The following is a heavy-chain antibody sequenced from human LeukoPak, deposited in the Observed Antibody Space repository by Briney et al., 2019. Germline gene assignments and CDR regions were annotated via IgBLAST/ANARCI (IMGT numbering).Heavy chain of an antibody. Sequence: SETLSLTCTVSGGSISSYYWSWIRQPPGKGLEWIGYIYYSGSTNYNPSLKSRVTISVDTSKNQFSLKLSSVTAADTAVYYCARERYDFWSGYPNWFDPWGQGTLVTVSS. CDR1: GGSISSYY. J-gene: IGHJ5*02. D-gene: IGHD3-3*01. V-gene: IGHV4-59*01. CDR2: IYYSGST. CDR3: ARERYDFWSGYPNWFDP.